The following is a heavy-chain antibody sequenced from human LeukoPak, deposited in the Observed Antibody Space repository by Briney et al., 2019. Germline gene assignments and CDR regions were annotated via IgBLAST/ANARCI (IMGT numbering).Heavy chain of an antibody. CDR1: GFTFSNAW. CDR3: TTDHASPRHYDFWSGYYKDDAFDI. V-gene: IGHV3-15*01. J-gene: IGHJ3*02. CDR2: IKSKTDGGTT. Sequence: GGSLRLSCAASGFTFSNAWMSWVRQAPGKGLEWVGRIKSKTDGGTTDYAAPVKGRFTISRDDSKNTLYLQMNSLKTEDTAVYYCTTDHASPRHYDFWSGYYKDDAFDIWGQGTMVTVSS. D-gene: IGHD3-3*01.